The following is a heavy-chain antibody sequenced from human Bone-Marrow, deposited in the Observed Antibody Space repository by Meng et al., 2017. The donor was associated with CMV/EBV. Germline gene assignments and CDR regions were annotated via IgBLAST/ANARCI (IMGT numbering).Heavy chain of an antibody. D-gene: IGHD1-14*01. V-gene: IGHV6-1*01. J-gene: IGHJ6*02. CDR1: GDSVSSNSAA. CDR2: TYYRSKWYN. CDR3: AGRITGTTDYYYYGMAV. Sequence: SETLSLTCAISGDSVSSNSAAWNWIRQSPSRGLEWLGRTYYRSKWYNDYAVSVKSRITINPDTSKNQFSLQLNSVTPEDTAVYYCAGRITGTTDYYYYGMAVWGQGHTVNGAS.